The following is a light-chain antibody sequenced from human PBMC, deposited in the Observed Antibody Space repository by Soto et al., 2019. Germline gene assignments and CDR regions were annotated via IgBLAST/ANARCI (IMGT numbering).Light chain of an antibody. CDR1: QSVIHTSNNKSY. V-gene: IGKV4-1*01. CDR2: WAS. J-gene: IGKJ2*01. CDR3: QQYYSTPRT. Sequence: DIVMTQSPDSLAVSLGERATINCKSSQSVIHTSNNKSYLAWYQQKAGQPPELLLYWASARDSGVPDRFSGSGSGTDFTLTISSLQAEDVAVYYCQQYYSTPRTFGQGIKVEIK.